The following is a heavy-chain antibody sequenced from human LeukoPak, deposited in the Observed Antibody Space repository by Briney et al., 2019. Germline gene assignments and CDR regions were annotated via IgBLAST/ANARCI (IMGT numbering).Heavy chain of an antibody. Sequence: GGSLRLSCVASGFTFSNTWMNWVRQAPGKGLEWVGLIKSKTDGGTTDYAAPVKGRFTISRDDSKDTLYLQMNSLKTEDTAVYYCTTSYGSGSYYWGQGTLVTVSS. J-gene: IGHJ4*02. CDR2: IKSKTDGGTT. D-gene: IGHD3-10*01. V-gene: IGHV3-15*01. CDR3: TTSYGSGSYY. CDR1: GFTFSNTW.